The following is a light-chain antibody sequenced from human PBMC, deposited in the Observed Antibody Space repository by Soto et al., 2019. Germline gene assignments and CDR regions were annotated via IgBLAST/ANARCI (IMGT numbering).Light chain of an antibody. CDR2: GVS. Sequence: ETVLTQSPATLSLSPGESATLSCRASQTVSRFFAWYQQKPGQSPRLLIYGVSNRATGVPARFSASGSGTDFTLSISSLEPEDSAVYYCQHRFTWPLTFGGGTKVEIK. V-gene: IGKV3-11*01. CDR3: QHRFTWPLT. J-gene: IGKJ4*01. CDR1: QTVSRF.